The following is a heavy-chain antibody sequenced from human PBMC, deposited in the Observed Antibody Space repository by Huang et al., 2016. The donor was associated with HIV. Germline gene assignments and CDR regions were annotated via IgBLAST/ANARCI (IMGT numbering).Heavy chain of an antibody. CDR3: AREVMTSFGGPFDP. J-gene: IGHJ5*02. V-gene: IGHV4-34*01. Sequence: QVQLYQWGAGLLRPSETLSLTCAVYRGSLSGYYWSWIRQSPEKGREWIGEINYSGTINDNPALKSRVTISVDTSKKQLSLKLKSVTAADTAVYYCAREVMTSFGGPFDPWGQGTLVAVSS. D-gene: IGHD3-16*01. CDR2: INYSGTI. CDR1: RGSLSGYY.